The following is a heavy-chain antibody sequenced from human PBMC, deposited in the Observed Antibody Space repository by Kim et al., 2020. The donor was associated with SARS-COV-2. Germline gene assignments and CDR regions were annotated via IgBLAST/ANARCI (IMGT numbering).Heavy chain of an antibody. Sequence: ADSVKGRIIISRDHSKNTLYLQMNSRRAEDTAVYYCATVVFYYDAGYFKNWGQGTLVIVSS. CDR3: ATVVFYYDAGYFKN. D-gene: IGHD3-22*01. J-gene: IGHJ1*01. V-gene: IGHV3-66*01.